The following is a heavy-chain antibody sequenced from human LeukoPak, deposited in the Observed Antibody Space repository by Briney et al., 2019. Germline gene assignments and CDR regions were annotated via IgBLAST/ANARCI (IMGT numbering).Heavy chain of an antibody. J-gene: IGHJ4*02. CDR3: ARGKQWSYGGPNDY. CDR1: GFTFSSYA. CDR2: ISSSSSYI. Sequence: PGGSLRLSCAASGFTFSSYAMNWVRQAPGKGLEWVSSISSSSSYIYYADSVKGRFTISRDNAKNSLYLQMNSLRAEDTAVYYCARGKQWSYGGPNDYWGQGTLVTVSS. V-gene: IGHV3-21*01. D-gene: IGHD4-23*01.